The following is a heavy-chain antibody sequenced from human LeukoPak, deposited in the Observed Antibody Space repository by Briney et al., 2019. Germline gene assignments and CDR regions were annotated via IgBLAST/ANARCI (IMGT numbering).Heavy chain of an antibody. CDR2: IYHSGST. Sequence: PSETLSLTCAVSGGSISSGGYSWSWIRQPPGKGLEWIGYIYHSGSTYYNPSLKSRVTISVDTSKNQFSLKLSSVTAADTAVYYCARDRNDYGDYKGAFDIWGQGTMVTVSS. D-gene: IGHD4-17*01. CDR1: GGSISSGGYS. CDR3: ARDRNDYGDYKGAFDI. J-gene: IGHJ3*02. V-gene: IGHV4-30-2*01.